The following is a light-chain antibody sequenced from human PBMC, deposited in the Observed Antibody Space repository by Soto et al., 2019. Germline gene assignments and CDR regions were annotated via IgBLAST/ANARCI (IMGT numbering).Light chain of an antibody. CDR1: SSNIGTNT. CDR2: SNN. J-gene: IGLJ1*01. CDR3: AAWDDSLNCHC. V-gene: IGLV1-44*01. Sequence: QSVLTQPPSASGTPGQRVTISCSGSSSNIGTNTVNWYQQLPGTAPKLLIHSNNERPSGVPGRFSGSKSGASASLAISGLQSEDEADYYCAAWDDSLNCHCFGTGTKLTVL.